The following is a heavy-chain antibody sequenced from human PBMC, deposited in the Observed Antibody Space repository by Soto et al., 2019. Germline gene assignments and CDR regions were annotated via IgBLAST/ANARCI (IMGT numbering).Heavy chain of an antibody. D-gene: IGHD3-9*01. Sequence: QVQLQQWGAGLLKPSETLSLTCAVYGGSFSGYYWSWIRQPPGKGLEWIGEINHSGSTNYNPSLKSSVTISEDTSKNQFSLKLSSVTAADTAVYYGARRLIRYFYWLSWGHGTLVTLSS. J-gene: IGHJ4*01. V-gene: IGHV4-34*01. CDR2: INHSGST. CDR3: ARRLIRYFYWLS. CDR1: GGSFSGYY.